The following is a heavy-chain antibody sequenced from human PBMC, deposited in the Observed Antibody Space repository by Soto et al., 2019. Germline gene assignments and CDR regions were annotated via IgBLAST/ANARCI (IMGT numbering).Heavy chain of an antibody. D-gene: IGHD4-17*01. CDR3: TSLYYGH. CDR2: IKRKGDGGTT. CDR1: EFTFANAW. Sequence: GGSLRLSCAASEFTFANAWITWVRQAPGRGLEWVGRIKRKGDGGTTDYDAPVKGRFTISRDESQNTLYLQMNSMKTEDTAVYYCTSLYYGHWGQGTLVTVSS. V-gene: IGHV3-15*07. J-gene: IGHJ4*02.